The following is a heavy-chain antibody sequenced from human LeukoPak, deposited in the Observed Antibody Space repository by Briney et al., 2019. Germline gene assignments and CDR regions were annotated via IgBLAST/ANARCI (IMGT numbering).Heavy chain of an antibody. Sequence: GGSLRLSCAASGFTFSSYWMSWVRQAPGKGLEWVANINREGREKYYVESVKGRFTISRDNAKNSLYLEMNSLRAEDTAVYYCASLVGTTRAFDYWGQGTLVNVSS. V-gene: IGHV3-7*01. CDR3: ASLVGTTRAFDY. D-gene: IGHD1-26*01. CDR1: GFTFSSYW. J-gene: IGHJ4*02. CDR2: INREGREK.